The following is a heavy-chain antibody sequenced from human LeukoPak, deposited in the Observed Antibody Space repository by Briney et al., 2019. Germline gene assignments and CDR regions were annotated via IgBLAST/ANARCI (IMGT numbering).Heavy chain of an antibody. J-gene: IGHJ3*02. Sequence: SETLSLTCTVSGGSISSGGYYWSWIRQHPGKGLEWIGYIYYSGSTYYNPSLKSRVTISVGTSKNQFSLKLSSVTAADTAVYYCARDRFYYYDSSGYSRGAFDIWGQGTMVTVSS. V-gene: IGHV4-31*03. CDR3: ARDRFYYYDSSGYSRGAFDI. CDR1: GGSISSGGYY. CDR2: IYYSGST. D-gene: IGHD3-22*01.